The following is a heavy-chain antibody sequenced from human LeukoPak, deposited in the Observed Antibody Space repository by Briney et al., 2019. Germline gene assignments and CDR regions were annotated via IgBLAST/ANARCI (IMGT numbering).Heavy chain of an antibody. J-gene: IGHJ6*03. Sequence: SETLSLTCTVSGGSISSSSYYWGWIRQPPGKGLEWIGSIYYSGSTYYNPSLKSRVTISVDTSKNQFSLKLSSVTAADTAVYYCARQVKEGGLSLDTAMVISYYYYYMDVWGKGTTVTISS. V-gene: IGHV4-39*07. CDR3: ARQVKEGGLSLDTAMVISYYYYYMDV. D-gene: IGHD5-18*01. CDR1: GGSISSSSYY. CDR2: IYYSGST.